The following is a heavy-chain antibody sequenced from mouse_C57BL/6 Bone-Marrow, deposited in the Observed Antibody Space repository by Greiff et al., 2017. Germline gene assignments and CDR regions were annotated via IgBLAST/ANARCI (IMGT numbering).Heavy chain of an antibody. CDR1: GYAFTNSL. CDR3: AGEEEDYYGSSPLFAY. Sequence: QVQLQQSGAELVRPGTSVKVSCKASGYAFTNSLIEWVKQRPGQGLEWIGLINPGSGGTNYNAKFKGKATLTAAKSSSTAYMQLSSLTSEDSAVYVCAGEEEDYYGSSPLFAYWGEGTLVTVSA. V-gene: IGHV1-54*01. J-gene: IGHJ3*01. CDR2: INPGSGGT. D-gene: IGHD1-1*01.